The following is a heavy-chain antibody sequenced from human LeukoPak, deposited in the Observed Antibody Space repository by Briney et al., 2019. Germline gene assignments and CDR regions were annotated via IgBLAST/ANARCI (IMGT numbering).Heavy chain of an antibody. V-gene: IGHV3-23*01. D-gene: IGHD6-19*01. CDR1: GFTFSNYA. CDR3: AKKAGSGWFWFDP. J-gene: IGHJ5*02. Sequence: PGGSLRLSCAASGFTFSNYAMNWVRQAPGKGLEWVSGICGSGGSTYYADSVKGRFTISRDNSKNTLYLQMKSLRAEDTAVYYCAKKAGSGWFWFDPWGQGTLVTVSS. CDR2: ICGSGGST.